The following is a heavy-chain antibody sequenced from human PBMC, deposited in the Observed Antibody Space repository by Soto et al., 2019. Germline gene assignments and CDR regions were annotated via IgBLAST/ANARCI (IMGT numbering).Heavy chain of an antibody. J-gene: IGHJ6*02. D-gene: IGHD2-2*03. Sequence: ASVKVSCKASGYTFTSYGISWVRQAPGQGLEWMGWISAYNGNTNYTQKLQGRVTMTTDTSTSTAYMELRSLRSDDTAVYYCARVGYCSSTSCYGDYYYYGMDVWGQGTTVTVSS. CDR1: GYTFTSYG. CDR2: ISAYNGNT. V-gene: IGHV1-18*01. CDR3: ARVGYCSSTSCYGDYYYYGMDV.